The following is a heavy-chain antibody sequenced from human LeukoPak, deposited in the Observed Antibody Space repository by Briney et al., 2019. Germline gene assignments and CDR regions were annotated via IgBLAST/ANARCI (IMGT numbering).Heavy chain of an antibody. V-gene: IGHV1-18*01. D-gene: IGHD3-10*01. CDR2: ISAYNDNT. CDR1: GYTFSSYG. CDR3: ARGGVGDPTFDY. Sequence: ASVKVSCKTSGYTFSSYGISWVRQAPGQGLEWMGWISAYNDNTNHAQNLQGRVTMTTDTPTSTAYMELRSLRSDDTAVYYCARGGVGDPTFDYWGQGTLVTVSS. J-gene: IGHJ4*02.